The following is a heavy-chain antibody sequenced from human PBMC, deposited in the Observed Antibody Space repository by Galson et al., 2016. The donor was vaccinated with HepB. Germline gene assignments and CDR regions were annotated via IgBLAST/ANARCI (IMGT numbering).Heavy chain of an antibody. CDR1: GFSFSTYS. CDR3: ARDLGGSHGVWADGFDI. V-gene: IGHV3-48*02. Sequence: SLRLSCAASGFSFSTYSMNWVRQAPGRGLEWVAFITSGSRSIYYTDSVRGRFSISRDNAKNSLNLHMNSLRDEDTAVYYCARDLGGSHGVWADGFDIWGQGTMVTVSS. J-gene: IGHJ3*02. D-gene: IGHD3-16*01. CDR2: ITSGSRSI.